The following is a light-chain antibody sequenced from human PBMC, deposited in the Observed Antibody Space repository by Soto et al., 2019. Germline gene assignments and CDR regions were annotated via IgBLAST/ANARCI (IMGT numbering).Light chain of an antibody. CDR3: CSYAGSYTWV. CDR2: DVS. Sequence: QSALTQPASVSGSPGQSITFSCAGNTSDIGTYNLVSWYQQHPGKAPKLLIYDVSKRPSGVPDRFSGSKSGNTASLTISGLQAEDEADYYCCSYAGSYTWVFGGGTKLTVL. V-gene: IGLV2-11*01. J-gene: IGLJ3*02. CDR1: TSDIGTYNL.